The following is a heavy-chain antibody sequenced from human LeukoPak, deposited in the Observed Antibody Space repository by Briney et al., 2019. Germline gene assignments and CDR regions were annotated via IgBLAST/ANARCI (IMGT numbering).Heavy chain of an antibody. CDR1: GGTFSSYA. V-gene: IGHV1-69*05. Sequence: GSSVKDSCKASGGTFSSYAISWVRQAPGQGLEWMGGIIPIFGTANYAQKFQGRVTITTDESTSTAYMELSSLRSEDTAVYCCARRRGDGYFDYWGQGTLVTVSS. J-gene: IGHJ4*02. D-gene: IGHD3-10*01. CDR2: IIPIFGTA. CDR3: ARRRGDGYFDY.